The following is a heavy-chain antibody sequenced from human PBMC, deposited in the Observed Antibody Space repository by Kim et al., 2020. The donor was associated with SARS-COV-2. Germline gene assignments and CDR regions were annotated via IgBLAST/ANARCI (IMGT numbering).Heavy chain of an antibody. CDR1: GYTFTGYY. Sequence: ASVKVSCKASGYTFTGYYMHWVRQAPGQGLEWMGRINPNSGGTNYAQKFQGRVTMTRDTSISTAYMELSRLRSDDTAVYYCASFRYCSSTSCYTRYDYYYYGMDVWGQGTTVTVSS. CDR3: ASFRYCSSTSCYTRYDYYYYGMDV. V-gene: IGHV1-2*06. CDR2: INPNSGGT. D-gene: IGHD2-2*02. J-gene: IGHJ6*02.